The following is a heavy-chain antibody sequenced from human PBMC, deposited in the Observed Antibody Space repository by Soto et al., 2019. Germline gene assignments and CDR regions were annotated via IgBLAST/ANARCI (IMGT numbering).Heavy chain of an antibody. CDR2: IFYSGST. Sequence: XXTLSLTCTVSGGSISSYYWIWIRQPPGKGLEWIGYIFYSGSTNYNPSLKSRVTISVDTSKNQFSLKLSSVTAADTAVYYCARRYGGNFDYWGQGTLVTVSS. CDR1: GGSISSYY. J-gene: IGHJ4*02. D-gene: IGHD1-26*01. CDR3: ARRYGGNFDY. V-gene: IGHV4-59*01.